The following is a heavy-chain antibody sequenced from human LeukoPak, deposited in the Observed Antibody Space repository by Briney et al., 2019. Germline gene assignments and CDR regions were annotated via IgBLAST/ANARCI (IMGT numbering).Heavy chain of an antibody. CDR3: ARDVYRSSSYVVSYMDV. Sequence: GGSLRLSCAASGFTVSSKYMSWVRQAPGKGLEWVSVIYSGGSTYYADSVKGRFTISRDNSKNTLYLQMNSLRAEDTAVYYCARDVYRSSSYVVSYMDVWGKGTTVTVSS. J-gene: IGHJ6*03. D-gene: IGHD6-13*01. V-gene: IGHV3-53*01. CDR1: GFTVSSKY. CDR2: IYSGGST.